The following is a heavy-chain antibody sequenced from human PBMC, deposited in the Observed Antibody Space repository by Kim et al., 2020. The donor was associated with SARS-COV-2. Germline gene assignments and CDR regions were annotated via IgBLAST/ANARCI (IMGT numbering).Heavy chain of an antibody. CDR2: IGGSDDKTYYGGT. CDR1: GFTFSSYA. V-gene: IGHV3-23*01. D-gene: IGHD2-21*02. CDR3: VKNPVASVVTHYFRY. J-gene: IGHJ4*02. Sequence: GGSLRLSCAASGFTFSSYAMSWVRQAPGKGLEWVSGIGGSDDKTYYGGTHYAASVKGRLTISRDNSMNTLYLQMNSLRVEDTAVYYCVKNPVASVVTHYFRYWGRGTLVVVSS.